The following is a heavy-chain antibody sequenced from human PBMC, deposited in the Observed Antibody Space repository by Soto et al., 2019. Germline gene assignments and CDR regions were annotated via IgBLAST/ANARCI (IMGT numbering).Heavy chain of an antibody. Sequence: SDTLSLTCTVSGGSMSSDDHYWTWIRQPPGKGLEWIGYIYYTGSTNYNPSLKSRVTISVDTSKNQFSLKVTSVTAADTAVYYCARDRSNSPDFFDFWGQGTLVTVSS. CDR3: ARDRSNSPDFFDF. V-gene: IGHV4-30-4*02. D-gene: IGHD6-6*01. J-gene: IGHJ4*02. CDR1: GGSMSSDDHY. CDR2: IYYTGST.